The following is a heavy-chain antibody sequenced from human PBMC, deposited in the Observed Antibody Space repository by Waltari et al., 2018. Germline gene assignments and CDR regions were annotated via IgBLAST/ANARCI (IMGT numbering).Heavy chain of an antibody. V-gene: IGHV4-39*07. CDR1: RSSIRNNNYY. CDR3: VRGYPDIVATISDY. CDR2: FYKSGTT. J-gene: IGHJ4*02. D-gene: IGHD5-12*01. Sequence: QLQLQESGPGLVKPSETLSLTCTVSRSSIRNNNYYWGWVRQPPGKGLEWIGSFYKSGTTYYNPSLKCRVTISVDTSNNQFSLKLNSVTAADTAVYYCVRGYPDIVATISDYWGQGTLVIVSS.